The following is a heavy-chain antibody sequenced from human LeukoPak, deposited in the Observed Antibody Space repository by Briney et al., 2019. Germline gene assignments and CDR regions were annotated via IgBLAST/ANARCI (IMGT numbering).Heavy chain of an antibody. CDR3: ARDVRSITMIVETFFDY. CDR1: GYTFTSYG. D-gene: IGHD3-22*01. Sequence: GASVKVSCKASGYTFTSYGISWVRQAPGQGLEWMGWISAYDGNTNYAQKLQGRVTMTTDTSTSTAYMEPRSLRSDDTAVYYCARDVRSITMIVETFFDYWGQGTLVTVSS. CDR2: ISAYDGNT. J-gene: IGHJ4*02. V-gene: IGHV1-18*01.